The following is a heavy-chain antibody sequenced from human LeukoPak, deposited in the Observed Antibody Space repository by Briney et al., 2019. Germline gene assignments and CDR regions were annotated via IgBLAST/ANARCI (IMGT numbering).Heavy chain of an antibody. CDR1: GGSISSSSYY. Sequence: SQTLSLTCTVSGGSISSSSYYWGWIRQPPGKGLEWIGSIYYSGSTYYNPSLKSRVTISVDTSKNQFSLKLSSVTAADTAVYYCASPSGFRDYWGQGTLVTVSS. D-gene: IGHD5-18*01. V-gene: IGHV4-39*01. CDR2: IYYSGST. J-gene: IGHJ4*02. CDR3: ASPSGFRDY.